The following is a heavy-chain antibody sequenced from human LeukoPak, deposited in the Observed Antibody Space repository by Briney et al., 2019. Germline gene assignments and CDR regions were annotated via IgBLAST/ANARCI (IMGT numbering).Heavy chain of an antibody. CDR3: ARDRLLWLGGSYYYGMDV. CDR2: INHSGST. CDR1: GGSFSGYY. D-gene: IGHD3-10*01. Sequence: PSETLSLTCAVYGGSFSGYYWSWIRQPPGKGLEWIGEINHSGSTNYNPSLKSRVTISVDTSKNQFSLKLSSVTAADTAVYYCARDRLLWLGGSYYYGMDVWGKGTTVTVSS. V-gene: IGHV4-34*01. J-gene: IGHJ6*04.